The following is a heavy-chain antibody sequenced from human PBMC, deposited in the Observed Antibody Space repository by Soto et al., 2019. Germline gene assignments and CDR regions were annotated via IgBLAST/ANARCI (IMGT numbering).Heavy chain of an antibody. CDR3: AKGNGYDFFSWLDP. V-gene: IGHV3-9*01. CDR2: ISWNSGSI. J-gene: IGHJ5*02. CDR1: GFTFDDYA. D-gene: IGHD5-12*01. Sequence: GGSLRPSCAASGFTFDDYAMHWVRQAPGKGLEWVSGISWNSGSIGYADSVKGRFTISRDNAKNSLYLQMNSLRAEDTALYYCAKGNGYDFFSWLDPWGQGTLVTVSS.